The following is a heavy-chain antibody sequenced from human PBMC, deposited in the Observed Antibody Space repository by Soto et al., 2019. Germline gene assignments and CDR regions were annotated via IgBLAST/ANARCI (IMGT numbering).Heavy chain of an antibody. CDR3: AKNYFSQYGMDV. J-gene: IGHJ6*02. Sequence: GGSLRLSCAASGFTFSSYSMNWVRQAPGKGLEWVSSISSSSSYIYYADSVKGRFTISRDNAKNSLYLQMNSLRAEDTAVYYCAKNYFSQYGMDVWGQGTTVTVSS. CDR1: GFTFSSYS. D-gene: IGHD1-7*01. CDR2: ISSSSSYI. V-gene: IGHV3-21*01.